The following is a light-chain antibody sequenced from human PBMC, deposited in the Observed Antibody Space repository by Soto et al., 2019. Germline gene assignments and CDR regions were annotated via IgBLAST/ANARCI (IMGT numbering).Light chain of an antibody. CDR1: RSDFGSYNY. CDR3: SSYTNSSTYV. Sequence: VLTQPASVSGSPGQSITISCTGARSDFGSYNYVSWYQQHPGKAPKVMIYEVSNRPSGVSNRFSGSKSGSTASLTISGLQAEDEADYYCSSYTNSSTYVFGTGTKVTVL. J-gene: IGLJ1*01. CDR2: EVS. V-gene: IGLV2-14*01.